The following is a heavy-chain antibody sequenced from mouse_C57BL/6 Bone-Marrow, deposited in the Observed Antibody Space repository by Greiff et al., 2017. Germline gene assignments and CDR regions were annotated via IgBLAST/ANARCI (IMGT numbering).Heavy chain of an antibody. V-gene: IGHV2-6*01. J-gene: IGHJ1*03. CDR2: IWGVGST. D-gene: IGHD3-2*02. Sequence: QVQLQQSGPGLAAPSQSLSITCTVSGFSLTSDGVDWVRQSPGKGLEWLGVIWGVGSTNYNSALKSRLSISKDNSKSQVFLKMNSLQANDTAMYYCASRLWYFDVWGTGTAVTVTS. CDR3: ASRLWYFDV. CDR1: GFSLTSDG.